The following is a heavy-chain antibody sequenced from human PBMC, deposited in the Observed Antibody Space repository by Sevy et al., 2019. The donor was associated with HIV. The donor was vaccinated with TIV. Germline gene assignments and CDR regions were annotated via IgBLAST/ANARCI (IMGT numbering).Heavy chain of an antibody. D-gene: IGHD3-22*01. CDR1: GYTLTQLS. V-gene: IGHV1-24*01. CDR3: TTTKDYYDSSDSPFDY. CDR2: FNPEDGET. J-gene: IGHJ4*02. Sequence: ASVKVSCKVSGYTLTQLSMHWVRQAPGKGLEWMGSFNPEDGETLYAQKFQGRVTMTEDTSMNTAYMEMRSLRSEDTAVNYCTTTKDYYDSSDSPFDYWGQGTQVTVSS.